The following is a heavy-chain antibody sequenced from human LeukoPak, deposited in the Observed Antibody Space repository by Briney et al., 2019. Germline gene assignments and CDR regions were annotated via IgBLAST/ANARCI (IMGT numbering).Heavy chain of an antibody. CDR2: IYPNSGGT. D-gene: IGHD6-13*01. CDR1: GYTFTDYY. CDR3: ARDSIAAAGLSFDL. V-gene: IGHV1-2*02. Sequence: ASVKVSCKASGYTFTDYYMHWVRQAPGPGLEWMGWIYPNSGGTNYAQKFQGRVTMTRDTSISTAYMELSRLRSDDTAVYYCARDSIAAAGLSFDLWGQGTLVTVSS. J-gene: IGHJ3*01.